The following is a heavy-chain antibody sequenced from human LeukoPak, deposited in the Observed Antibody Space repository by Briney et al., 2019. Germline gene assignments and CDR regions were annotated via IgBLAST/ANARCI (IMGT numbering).Heavy chain of an antibody. J-gene: IGHJ4*02. V-gene: IGHV1-2*02. CDR1: GYTFSGYN. CDR2: INPNSGGT. Sequence: ASVKVSCKASGYTFSGYNMHWVRQAPGQGLEWMGWINPNSGGTNYAQKFQGRVTMTRDTSISTAYMELGRLRSEDTAVYYCARDIRGCSGGSCYRGQGTLVTVSS. CDR3: ARDIRGCSGGSCY. D-gene: IGHD2-15*01.